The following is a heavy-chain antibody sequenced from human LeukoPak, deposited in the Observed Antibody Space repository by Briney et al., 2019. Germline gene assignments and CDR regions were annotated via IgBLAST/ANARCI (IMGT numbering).Heavy chain of an antibody. CDR3: GRATVSTLSFDY. D-gene: IGHD4-17*01. V-gene: IGHV3-33*01. CDR1: GFTFSSYG. Sequence: PGGSLRLSCAASGFTFSSYGMHWVRQAPGKGLEWVAVIWYDGSNKYYADSVKGRFTISRDNSKNTLFLQMNSLRAEDTALFYCGRATVSTLSFDYWGQGTLVTVSS. CDR2: IWYDGSNK. J-gene: IGHJ4*02.